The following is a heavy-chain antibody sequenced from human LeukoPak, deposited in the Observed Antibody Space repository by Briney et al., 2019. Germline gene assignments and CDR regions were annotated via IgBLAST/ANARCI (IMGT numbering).Heavy chain of an antibody. CDR1: GYSFTSYW. V-gene: IGHV5-51*01. D-gene: IGHD6-19*01. CDR3: ARSDSGWYSDFDL. J-gene: IGHJ2*01. Sequence: GESLKISCKGSGYSFTSYWIGWVRQMPGKRLEWMGIIYPSDSDTRYNPSFQGQVTISADKSISTAFLHRTSLKASDSAMYYCARSDSGWYSDFDLWGRGTLVTVSS. CDR2: IYPSDSDT.